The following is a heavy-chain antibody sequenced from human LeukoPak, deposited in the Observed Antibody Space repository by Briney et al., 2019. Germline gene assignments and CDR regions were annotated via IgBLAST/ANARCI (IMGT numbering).Heavy chain of an antibody. D-gene: IGHD6-19*01. CDR1: GYTFSNYW. CDR3: ARRAYSSGHKAYFDY. CDR2: IYTGDSES. Sequence: GESLQISCKGSGYTFSNYWIGWVRQMPGKGLEWMGIIYTGDSESRYSPSLQGQVIISADKSISTAYLQWNSLKASDTAVYYCARRAYSSGHKAYFDYWGQGTLVTVSS. V-gene: IGHV5-51*01. J-gene: IGHJ4*02.